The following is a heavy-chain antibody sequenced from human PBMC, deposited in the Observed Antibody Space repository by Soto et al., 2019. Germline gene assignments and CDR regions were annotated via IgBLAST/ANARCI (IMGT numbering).Heavy chain of an antibody. V-gene: IGHV3-23*01. J-gene: IGHJ6*02. CDR1: GFTFSSYA. CDR2: ISGSGGST. Sequence: PGGSLRLSCAASGFTFSSYAMSWVRQAPGKGLEWVSAISGSGGSTYYADSVKGRFTISRDNAKNSLYLQMNSLRAEDTAVYYCARALIKDSGSYDNTGVHFFYGMDVWGQGTTVTVSS. CDR3: ARALIKDSGSYDNTGVHFFYGMDV. D-gene: IGHD3-10*01.